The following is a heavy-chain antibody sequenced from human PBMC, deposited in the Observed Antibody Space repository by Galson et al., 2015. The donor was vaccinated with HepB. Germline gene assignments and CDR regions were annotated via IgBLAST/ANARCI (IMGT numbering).Heavy chain of an antibody. Sequence: SLRLSCAASGFTITSYYMSWVRQAPGKGLEWVSAISGSGGSTYYADSVKGRFTISRDNSKNTLYLQMNSLRAEDTAVYYCAKDMRCSSTSCYLDYWGQGTLVTVSS. V-gene: IGHV3-23*01. J-gene: IGHJ4*02. CDR3: AKDMRCSSTSCYLDY. D-gene: IGHD2-2*01. CDR1: GFTITSYY. CDR2: ISGSGGST.